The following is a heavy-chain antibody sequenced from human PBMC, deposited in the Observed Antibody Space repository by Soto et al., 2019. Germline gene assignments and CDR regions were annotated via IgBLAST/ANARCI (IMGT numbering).Heavy chain of an antibody. Sequence: GGSLRVSCAASGFTFDNYAMSWVRQAPGKGLEWIAYISNTGSHIDYADSVKGRFTISRDNARNTVYLQMSGLRVEDSARYYCARDAPLLQGKWLNLDLWGPGNLVTVSS. CDR2: ISNTGSHI. CDR1: GFTFDNYA. CDR3: ARDAPLLQGKWLNLDL. J-gene: IGHJ5*02. V-gene: IGHV3-21*05. D-gene: IGHD5-12*01.